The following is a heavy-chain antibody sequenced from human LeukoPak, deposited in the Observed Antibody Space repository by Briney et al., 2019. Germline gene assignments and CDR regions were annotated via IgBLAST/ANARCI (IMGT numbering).Heavy chain of an antibody. CDR3: ARLVVDSHAFDV. J-gene: IGHJ3*01. CDR1: GFTVSGSY. CDR2: LYSVGTI. Sequence: PGGSLRLSCAASGFTVSGSYMSWTRQAPGKGLEWVSILYSVGTIYYADSVKGRFTTSRDNSKNTLYLQMNSLRVEDAAVYYCARLVVDSHAFDVWGQGTMVTVSS. V-gene: IGHV3-53*01. D-gene: IGHD6-19*01.